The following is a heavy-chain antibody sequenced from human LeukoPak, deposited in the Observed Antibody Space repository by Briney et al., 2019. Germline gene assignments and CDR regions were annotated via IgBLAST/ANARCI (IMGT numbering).Heavy chain of an antibody. CDR2: ISSSGSTI. J-gene: IGHJ4*02. CDR1: EFTFSSYE. Sequence: GGSLRLSCAASEFTFSSYEMNWIRQAPGKGLEWVSYISSSGSTIYYADSVKGRFTISRDNAKNSLFLQLDSLRAEDTAVYYCARGKYYFDYWGQGTLVTVSS. V-gene: IGHV3-48*03. CDR3: ARGKYYFDY.